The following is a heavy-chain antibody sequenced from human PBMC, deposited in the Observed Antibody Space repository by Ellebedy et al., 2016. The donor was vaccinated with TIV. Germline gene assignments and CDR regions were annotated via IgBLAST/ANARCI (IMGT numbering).Heavy chain of an antibody. CDR3: PKAPQGVAGIYYFDS. CDR1: GFSFSSYG. D-gene: IGHD6-19*01. Sequence: GESLKISCAASGFSFSSYGMHWVRQAPGKGLEWVAFIRYDGSNTYSADSVKGRFTISRDDSQSTLYLQMNSLTTDDTAVYYCPKAPQGVAGIYYFDSWGQGTLVTVSS. V-gene: IGHV3-30*02. CDR2: IRYDGSNT. J-gene: IGHJ4*02.